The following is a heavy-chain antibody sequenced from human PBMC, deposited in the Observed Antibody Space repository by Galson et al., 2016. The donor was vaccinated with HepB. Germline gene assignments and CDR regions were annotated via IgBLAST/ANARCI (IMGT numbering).Heavy chain of an antibody. J-gene: IGHJ4*02. Sequence: SETLSLTCTVSGGSIGSNPYYWGWIRQPPGKGLEWIGSFYYRGGTYYSPSLRSRVTISADTSKNQFSLKLSSVTAADTALYYCGRSITLSVTSPFDYWGQGTLVTVSS. CDR1: GGSIGSNPYY. CDR2: FYYRGGT. V-gene: IGHV4-39*01. CDR3: GRSITLSVTSPFDY. D-gene: IGHD4-17*01.